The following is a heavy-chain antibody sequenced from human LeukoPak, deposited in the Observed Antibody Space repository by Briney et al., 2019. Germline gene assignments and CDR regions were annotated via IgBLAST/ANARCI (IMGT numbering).Heavy chain of an antibody. J-gene: IGHJ6*03. CDR2: ISGSGGST. CDR3: AKYSGYEYYYHYYMDV. D-gene: IGHD5-12*01. V-gene: IGHV3-23*01. Sequence: GGSLRLSCAASGFTFSIYSMNWVRQAPGKGLEWVSAISGSGGSTYYADSVKGRFTISRDNSKNTLYLQMNSLRAEDTAVYYCAKYSGYEYYYHYYMDVWGKGTTVTISS. CDR1: GFTFSIYS.